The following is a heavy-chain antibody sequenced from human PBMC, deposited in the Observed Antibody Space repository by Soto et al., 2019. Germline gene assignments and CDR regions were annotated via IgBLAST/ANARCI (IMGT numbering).Heavy chain of an antibody. D-gene: IGHD6-13*01. CDR1: GFTFDDYA. CDR2: ITWDSGTI. V-gene: IGHV3-9*01. CDR3: TKVRSADGFYAFDT. J-gene: IGHJ3*02. Sequence: GGSLRLSCAASGFTFDDYAMHWVRQVPGKGLEWVSGITWDSGTIGCADSVEGRFTISRDNAKNSLYLEMNSLRPEDTALYYCTKVRSADGFYAFDTWGQGTMVTVSS.